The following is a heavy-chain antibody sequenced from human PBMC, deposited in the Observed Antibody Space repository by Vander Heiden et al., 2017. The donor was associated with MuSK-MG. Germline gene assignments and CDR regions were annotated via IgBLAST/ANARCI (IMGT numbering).Heavy chain of an antibody. V-gene: IGHV3-23*04. D-gene: IGHD5-12*01. Sequence: EVQLVESGGGLVQPGGSLRLSCAASGFTFGSFAMYWVRQATGKGREWVSSISGGGGSTHHADSVKGRFTISRDNSKNTVSLQMNSLRAEDTAIYYCAKGENGYKDFWGQGTLVTVSS. CDR1: GFTFGSFA. CDR3: AKGENGYKDF. CDR2: ISGGGGST. J-gene: IGHJ4*02.